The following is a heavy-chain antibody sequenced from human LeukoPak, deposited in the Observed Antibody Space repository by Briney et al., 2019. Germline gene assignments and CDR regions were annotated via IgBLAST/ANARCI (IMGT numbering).Heavy chain of an antibody. CDR2: MYYSGNT. V-gene: IGHV4-39*01. J-gene: IGHJ4*02. Sequence: PSETLSLTCTVSGGSISSSSYYWGWIRQPPGKGLEWIGSMYYSGNTYYNPSLKSRVTISVDTSKNQFSLKLSSVTAADTAVYYCARGNDRGVIMSSRHSYYFDYWGQGTLVTVSS. D-gene: IGHD3-10*01. CDR1: GGSISSSSYY. CDR3: ARGNDRGVIMSSRHSYYFDY.